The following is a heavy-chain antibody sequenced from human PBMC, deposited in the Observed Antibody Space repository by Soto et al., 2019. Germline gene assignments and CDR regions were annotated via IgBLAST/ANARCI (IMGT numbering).Heavy chain of an antibody. CDR2: IYWDDDK. J-gene: IGHJ4*02. D-gene: IGHD3-3*01. CDR1: GFSLTTSGVG. V-gene: IGHV2-5*02. Sequence: QITLNESGPTVVRPTETLTLTCRFSGFSLTTSGVGVGWIRQSQGKAPQWLALIYWDDDKRYSAYLKSRITIPQDTPKNQVVLTVADLDPTDTATYYCAHRVLRTVFSLVTTTAIYFDFWGQGTPVAVSS. CDR3: AHRVLRTVFSLVTTTAIYFDF.